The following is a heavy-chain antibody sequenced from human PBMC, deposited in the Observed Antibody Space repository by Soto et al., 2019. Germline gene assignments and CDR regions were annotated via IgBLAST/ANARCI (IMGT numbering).Heavy chain of an antibody. Sequence: QVQLVQSGAEVKKPGASVKISCKASGYSFTSYVIHWLRQAPGQTLEGMGCINPGNGNTNFSHIFQARVTVTSARSESKVSVELSSLSFEDTAVYYCAREYGSFDSSGRLDYWYFGLWGRGTLVTVSP. CDR3: AREYGSFDSSGRLDYWYFGL. CDR2: INPGNGNT. V-gene: IGHV1-3*01. CDR1: GYSFTSYV. D-gene: IGHD3-22*01. J-gene: IGHJ2*01.